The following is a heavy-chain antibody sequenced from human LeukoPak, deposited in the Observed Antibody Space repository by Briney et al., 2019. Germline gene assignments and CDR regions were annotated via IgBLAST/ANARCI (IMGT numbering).Heavy chain of an antibody. Sequence: TSETLSLTCTVSGGSISSYYWSWIRQPPGEGLEWIGYIYYSGSTNYNPSLKSRVTISVDTSKNQFSLKLSSVTAADTAVYYCARQGGYGDPFDYWGQGTLVTVSS. J-gene: IGHJ4*02. CDR1: GGSISSYY. CDR2: IYYSGST. CDR3: ARQGGYGDPFDY. D-gene: IGHD4-17*01. V-gene: IGHV4-59*08.